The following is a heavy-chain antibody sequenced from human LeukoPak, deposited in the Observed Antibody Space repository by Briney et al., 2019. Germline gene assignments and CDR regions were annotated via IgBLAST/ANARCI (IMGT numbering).Heavy chain of an antibody. CDR1: GFTFSSYW. CDR2: IKQDGSEK. J-gene: IGHJ4*02. Sequence: GGSLRLSCAASGFTFSSYWMSWVRQAPGKGLEWVANIKQDGSEKNCVDSVEGRFTISRDNAKNSLNLQMNSLRTEDTAVYYCASSWGDLVVVPAPLYWGQGTLVTVSS. D-gene: IGHD2-2*01. CDR3: ASSWGDLVVVPAPLY. V-gene: IGHV3-7*01.